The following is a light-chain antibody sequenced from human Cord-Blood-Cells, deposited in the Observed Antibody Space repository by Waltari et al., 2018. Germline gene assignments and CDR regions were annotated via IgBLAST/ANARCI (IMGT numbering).Light chain of an antibody. CDR1: SSDVGSYNL. Sequence: QSALTPPASVSGSRGQSITISCTGTSSDVGSYNLVSWYQQHPGKAPKLMIYERSKRPSGVSKRFAGSTCGTTASLTISGLQADDEADYYCCSYGGSYVFGTGTKVTVL. CDR2: ERS. J-gene: IGLJ1*01. V-gene: IGLV2-23*01. CDR3: CSYGGSYV.